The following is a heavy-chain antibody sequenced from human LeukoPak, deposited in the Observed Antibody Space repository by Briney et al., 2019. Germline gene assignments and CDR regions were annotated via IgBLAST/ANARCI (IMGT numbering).Heavy chain of an antibody. J-gene: IGHJ4*02. CDR1: GGSIDSTNW. CDR3: RVKITMTEDVDY. D-gene: IGHD3-22*01. V-gene: IGHV3-72*01. CDR2: PKKNGKTYTT. Sequence: LSLTCDVSGGSIDSTNWWNWVRQAPGKGLEWVGRPKKNGKTYTTEYAASVKGRFTISRDDSKNSLYLQMNSLRTEDTAIYYCRVKITMTEDVDYWGQGMLVTVSS.